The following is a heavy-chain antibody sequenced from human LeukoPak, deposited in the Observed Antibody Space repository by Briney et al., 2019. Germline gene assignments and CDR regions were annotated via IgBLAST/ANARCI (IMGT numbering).Heavy chain of an antibody. CDR1: GGSISSYY. D-gene: IGHD6-13*01. CDR2: IYYSGST. CDR3: ARVGGIAAAGRAGWFDP. Sequence: PSETLSLTCTVSGGSISSYYWSWIRQPPGKGLEWIGYIYYSGSTNYNPSLKSRVTISVGTSKNQFSLKLSSVTAADTAVYYCARVGGIAAAGRAGWFDPWGQGTLVTVSS. J-gene: IGHJ5*02. V-gene: IGHV4-59*01.